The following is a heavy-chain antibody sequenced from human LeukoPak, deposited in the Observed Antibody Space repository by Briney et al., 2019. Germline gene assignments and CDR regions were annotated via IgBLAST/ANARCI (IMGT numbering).Heavy chain of an antibody. CDR1: GDSISSYY. D-gene: IGHD3-10*01. J-gene: IGHJ4*02. CDR2: IYTSGST. CDR3: AREGWEYYGSGSYYKTGFDY. V-gene: IGHV4-4*07. Sequence: SETLSLTCTVSGDSISSYYWSWIRQPAGKGLEWIGRIYTSGSTNYNPSLKSRVTMSVDTSKNQFSLKLSSVTAADTAVYYCAREGWEYYGSGSYYKTGFDYWGQGTLVTVSS.